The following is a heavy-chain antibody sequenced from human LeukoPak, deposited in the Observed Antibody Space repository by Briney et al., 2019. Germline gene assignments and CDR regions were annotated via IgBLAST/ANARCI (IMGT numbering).Heavy chain of an antibody. CDR3: ARDRVHSGYDSVWGELDY. CDR2: IYASGRT. J-gene: IGHJ4*02. CDR1: GGSITVGSYF. Sequence: KSSETLSLTCTVSGGSITVGSYFWNWIRQPAGKRLEWIGRIYASGRTNYSPSLKSRVTISVDTSKNQFSLKLTSVTAADTAVYYCARDRVHSGYDSVWGELDYWGQGTLVTVSS. V-gene: IGHV4-61*02. D-gene: IGHD5-12*01.